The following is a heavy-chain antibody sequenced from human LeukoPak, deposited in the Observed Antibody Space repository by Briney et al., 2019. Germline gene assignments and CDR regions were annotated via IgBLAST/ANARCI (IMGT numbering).Heavy chain of an antibody. J-gene: IGHJ6*03. D-gene: IGHD2-2*01. CDR1: GGYISSYY. Sequence: SETLSLTCTVSGGYISSYYWSWIRQPPGEGLEWIGYVYYTGSTNYNPSLKSRVSISVDTSKSQFSLKLSSVTAADTAVYYCAREKIKYCSTTSCYRDRYYYYMDVWGKGTTVTISS. CDR3: AREKIKYCSTTSCYRDRYYYYMDV. CDR2: VYYTGST. V-gene: IGHV4-59*12.